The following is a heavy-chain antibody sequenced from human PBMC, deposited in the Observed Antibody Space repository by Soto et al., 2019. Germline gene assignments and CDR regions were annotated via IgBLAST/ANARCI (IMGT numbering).Heavy chain of an antibody. CDR3: ARGRISRYCSGGSCYSYYYYYYMDV. J-gene: IGHJ6*03. CDR1: GESFSFYS. V-gene: IGHV4-34*01. CDR2: IIHSGST. D-gene: IGHD2-15*01. Sequence: PSESLSLTCAVYGESFSFYSWSGVRQPPGKGLECICVIIHSGSTNYNPFLYSRVTISVDTSKNQFSLMLSSVTAADTAVYYFARGRISRYCSGGSCYSYYYYYYMDVWGKGTTVT.